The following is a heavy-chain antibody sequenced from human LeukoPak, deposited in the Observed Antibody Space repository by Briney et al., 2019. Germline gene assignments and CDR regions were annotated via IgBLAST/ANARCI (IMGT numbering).Heavy chain of an antibody. CDR1: DDSFSSHY. V-gene: IGHV4-59*11. CDR3: ARDLVTVTKGFDI. CDR2: ISYIGSN. D-gene: IGHD4-17*01. Sequence: SETLSFTCAVSDDSFSSHYWTWIRQPPGKGLKWMGYISYIGSNNYNPSPKSRVTISIDTSRNQFSLRLSSVTAADTAVYYCARDLVTVTKGFDIWGQGTMVSVSS. J-gene: IGHJ3*02.